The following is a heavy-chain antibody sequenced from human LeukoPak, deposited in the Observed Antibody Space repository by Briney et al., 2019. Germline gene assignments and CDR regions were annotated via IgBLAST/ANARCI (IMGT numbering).Heavy chain of an antibody. CDR2: IYYSGST. V-gene: IGHV4-39*01. D-gene: IGHD4-17*01. Sequence: SETLSLTCTVSGGSISSSSYYWGWIRQPPGKGLEWIGSIYYSGSTYYNPSLKSRVTISVDTSKNQFSLKLSSVTAADMAVYYCARSDGDAGYYFDYWGQGTLVTVSS. J-gene: IGHJ4*02. CDR3: ARSDGDAGYYFDY. CDR1: GGSISSSSYY.